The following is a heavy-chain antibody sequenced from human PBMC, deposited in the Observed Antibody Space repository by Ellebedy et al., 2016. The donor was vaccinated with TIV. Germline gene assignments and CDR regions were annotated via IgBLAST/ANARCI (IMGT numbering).Heavy chain of an antibody. CDR1: GFTFSSYW. CDR2: IEQDGSKK. V-gene: IGHV3-7*01. D-gene: IGHD6-19*01. J-gene: IGHJ4*02. Sequence: GGSLRLSCAASGFTFSSYWITWVRQAPGKGLEWVAIIEQDGSKKYYVDSVKGRFTISRDNAQNSLYLQMNSLRAEDTAVYYCARAGYNGWDFDYWGQGTLVTVSS. CDR3: ARAGYNGWDFDY.